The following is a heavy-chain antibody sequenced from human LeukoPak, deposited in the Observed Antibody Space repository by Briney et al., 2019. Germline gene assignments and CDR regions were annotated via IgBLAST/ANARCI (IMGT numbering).Heavy chain of an antibody. CDR2: ISFDGSNK. D-gene: IGHD2-2*01. V-gene: IGHV3-30*04. CDR3: AKERGRRIVVVPATKWGTFDY. J-gene: IGHJ4*02. Sequence: PGGSLRLSCAASGFTFSTYAMHWVRQAPGKGLEWVAIISFDGSNKYYADSVKGRFTISRDNSKNTLSLQMNSLRAEDTAVYYCAKERGRRIVVVPATKWGTFDYWGQGTLVTVSS. CDR1: GFTFSTYA.